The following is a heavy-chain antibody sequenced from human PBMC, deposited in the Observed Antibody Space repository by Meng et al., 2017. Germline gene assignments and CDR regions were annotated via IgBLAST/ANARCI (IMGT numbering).Heavy chain of an antibody. D-gene: IGHD3-22*01. CDR2: IYPGDSDT. J-gene: IGHJ3*02. Sequence: KVSCKGSGYSFTSYRIGWVRQMPGKGLEWMGIIYPGDSDTRYSPSFQGQVTISADKSISTAYLQWSSLKASDTAMYYCARQAYYYDSSGYYFGPPFDAFDIWGQGTIVTVSS. CDR1: GYSFTSYR. CDR3: ARQAYYYDSSGYYFGPPFDAFDI. V-gene: IGHV5-51*01.